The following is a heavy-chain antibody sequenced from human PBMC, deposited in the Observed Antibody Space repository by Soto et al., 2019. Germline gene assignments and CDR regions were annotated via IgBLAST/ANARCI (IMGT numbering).Heavy chain of an antibody. CDR1: GGSISSHY. D-gene: IGHD6-19*01. J-gene: IGHJ5*02. V-gene: IGHV4-59*11. Sequence: QVQLQESGPGLVKPSETLSLTCSVSGGSISSHYWSWIRQPPGKGLEWIGYIYYSGTTNYNPSLKSRVTISLDTPRNRFSLTLTSVTAADTAVYYCAKWSVAVSGRNWFDPWGQGALVTVSS. CDR2: IYYSGTT. CDR3: AKWSVAVSGRNWFDP.